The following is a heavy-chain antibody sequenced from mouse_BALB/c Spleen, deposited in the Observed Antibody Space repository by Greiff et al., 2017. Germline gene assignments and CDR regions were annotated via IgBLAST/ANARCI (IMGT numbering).Heavy chain of an antibody. CDR3: ALITTATNY. D-gene: IGHD1-2*01. V-gene: IGHV1S81*02. Sequence: QVQLQQSGAELMKPGASVKLSCKASGYTFTSYWMHWVKQRPGQGLEWIGEINPSNGRTNYNEKFKSKATLTVDKSSSTAYMQLSSLTSEDSAVYYCALITTATNYWGQGTTLTVSS. CDR1: GYTFTSYW. CDR2: INPSNGRT. J-gene: IGHJ2*01.